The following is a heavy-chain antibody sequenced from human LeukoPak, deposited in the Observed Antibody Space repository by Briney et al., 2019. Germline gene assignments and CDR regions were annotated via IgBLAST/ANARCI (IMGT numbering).Heavy chain of an antibody. V-gene: IGHV4-39*07. CDR1: GGSISRDNHF. CDR2: INHSGST. Sequence: SETLSLTCTVSGGSISRDNHFWGWIRQPPGKGLEWIGEINHSGSTNYNPSLKSRVTISVDTSKNQFSLKLSSVTTADTAVYYCARGGDYYDSSGYAYFDYWGQGTLVTVSS. J-gene: IGHJ4*02. D-gene: IGHD3-22*01. CDR3: ARGGDYYDSSGYAYFDY.